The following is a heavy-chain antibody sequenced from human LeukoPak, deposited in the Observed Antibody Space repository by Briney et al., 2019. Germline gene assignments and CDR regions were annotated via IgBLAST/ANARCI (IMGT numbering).Heavy chain of an antibody. CDR3: ATEQDGYGDYYFDY. D-gene: IGHD4-17*01. CDR2: IYPGDSDT. CDR1: GSIFTSYW. Sequence: GASLQISCKGSGSIFTSYWIGWVRQLPGKGLEWMGIIYPGDSDTRYSPSFQGQVTISADKSISTAYLQWSSLKASDTAMYYCATEQDGYGDYYFDYWGQGTLVTVSS. V-gene: IGHV5-51*01. J-gene: IGHJ4*02.